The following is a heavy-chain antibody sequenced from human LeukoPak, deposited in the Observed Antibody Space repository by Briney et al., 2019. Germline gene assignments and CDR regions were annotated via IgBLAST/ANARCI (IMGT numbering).Heavy chain of an antibody. D-gene: IGHD3-10*01. V-gene: IGHV1-8*03. J-gene: IGHJ6*03. CDR2: MNPNSGNT. Sequence: GASVKVSCKASGYTFTSYDINWVRQATGQGLEWMGWMNPNSGNTGYAQKFQGRVTITRNTSISTAYMELSSLRSEDTAVYYCARGREVRHYMDVWGKGTTVTVSS. CDR3: ARGREVRHYMDV. CDR1: GYTFTSYD.